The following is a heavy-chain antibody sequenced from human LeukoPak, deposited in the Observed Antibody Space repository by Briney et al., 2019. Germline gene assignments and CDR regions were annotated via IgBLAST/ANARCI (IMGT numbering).Heavy chain of an antibody. V-gene: IGHV3-7*01. J-gene: IGHJ4*02. D-gene: IGHD5-24*01. CDR2: INPDGSQK. CDR1: GFTFSGNW. Sequence: GGSLTLSCEASGFTFSGNWMSWVRQAPGKGLEWVASINPDGSQKLYEDSVKGRFTISRDNTKSSLYLQMNSLGAEDTAMYYCAKLLGTATTYDSWGQGTRVTVSS. CDR3: AKLLGTATTYDS.